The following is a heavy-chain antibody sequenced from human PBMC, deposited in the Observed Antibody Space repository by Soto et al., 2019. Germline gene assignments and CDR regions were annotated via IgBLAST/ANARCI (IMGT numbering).Heavy chain of an antibody. CDR2: ISYDGSNK. D-gene: IGHD3-22*01. CDR1: GFTFSSCA. Sequence: GGSLRLSCAASGFTFSSCAMHWVRQAPGKGLEWVAVISYDGSNKYYADSVKGRFTVSRDNSKNTLYLQMNSLRAEDTAVYYCAKVRADYYDSSGPIDYWGQGTLVTVSS. V-gene: IGHV3-30-3*01. CDR3: AKVRADYYDSSGPIDY. J-gene: IGHJ4*02.